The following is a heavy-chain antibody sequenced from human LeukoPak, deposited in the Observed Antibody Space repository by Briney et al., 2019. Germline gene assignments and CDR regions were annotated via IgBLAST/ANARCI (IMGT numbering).Heavy chain of an antibody. J-gene: IGHJ4*02. D-gene: IGHD3-22*01. Sequence: SETLSLTCTVSGYSISSGYYWGWIRQPPGKGLEWIGSIYHSGSTYYNPSLKSRVTISVDTSKNQFSLKLSSVTAADTAVYYCARGGYLYYFDYWGQGTLVTVSS. CDR3: ARGGYLYYFDY. CDR1: GYSISSGYY. CDR2: IYHSGST. V-gene: IGHV4-38-2*02.